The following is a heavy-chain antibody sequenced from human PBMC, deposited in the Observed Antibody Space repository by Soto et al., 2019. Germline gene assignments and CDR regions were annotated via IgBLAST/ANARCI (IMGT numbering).Heavy chain of an antibody. Sequence: GGSLRLSCAASGFTFSSYSMNWVRQAPGKGLEWVSSISSSSSYIYYADSVKGRFTISRDNAKNSLYLQMNSLRAEDTAVYYCARDESGTNGNWFDPWGQGTLVTVSS. V-gene: IGHV3-21*01. CDR3: ARDESGTNGNWFDP. CDR2: ISSSSSYI. CDR1: GFTFSSYS. D-gene: IGHD1-1*01. J-gene: IGHJ5*02.